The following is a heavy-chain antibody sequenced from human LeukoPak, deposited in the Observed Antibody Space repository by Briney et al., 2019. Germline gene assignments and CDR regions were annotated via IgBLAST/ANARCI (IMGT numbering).Heavy chain of an antibody. CDR1: GFTFDDYG. CDR2: ISGSGGST. V-gene: IGHV3-23*01. CDR3: AKDMVRGVYDY. D-gene: IGHD3-10*01. Sequence: PGGSLRLSCAASGFTFDDYGMSWVRQAPGKGLEWVSAISGSGGSTYYADSVKGRFTISRDNSKNTLYLQMNSLRAEDTAVYYCAKDMVRGVYDYWGQGTLVTVSS. J-gene: IGHJ4*02.